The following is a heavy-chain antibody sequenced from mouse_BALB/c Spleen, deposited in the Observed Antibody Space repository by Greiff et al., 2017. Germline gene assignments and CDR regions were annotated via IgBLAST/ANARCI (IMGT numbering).Heavy chain of an antibody. V-gene: IGHV5-4*02. CDR1: GFTFSDYY. Sequence: EVQLVESGGGLVKPGGSLKLSCAASGFTFSDYYMYWVRQTPEKRLEWVATISDGGSYTYYPDSVKGRFTISRDNAKNNLYLQMSSLKSEDTAMYYCARPYGNHYYAMDYWGQGTSVTVSS. CDR3: ARPYGNHYYAMDY. D-gene: IGHD2-1*01. CDR2: ISDGGSYT. J-gene: IGHJ4*01.